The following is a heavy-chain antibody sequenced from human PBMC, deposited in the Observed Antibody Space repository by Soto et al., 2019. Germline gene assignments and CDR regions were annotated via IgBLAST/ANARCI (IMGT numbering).Heavy chain of an antibody. V-gene: IGHV4-39*01. CDR3: ARQGGQYCGGDCYSDY. Sequence: QLQLQESGPGLVKPSETLSLTCTVSGGSISSSSYYWGWIRQPPGKGLEWIGSIYYSGSTYYNPSLKSRVTISVDTSKNQFSLKLSSVTAADTAVYYCARQGGQYCGGDCYSDYWGQGTLVTVSS. J-gene: IGHJ4*02. D-gene: IGHD2-21*02. CDR2: IYYSGST. CDR1: GGSISSSSYY.